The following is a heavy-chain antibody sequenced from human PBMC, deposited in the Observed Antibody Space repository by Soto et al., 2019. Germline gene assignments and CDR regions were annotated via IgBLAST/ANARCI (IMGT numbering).Heavy chain of an antibody. Sequence: EVQLVESGGGLVQPGGSLRLSCAASGFTFSSYSMNWVRQAPGKGLEWVSYISSSSSTIYYADSVKGRFTISRDNAKNSRYLQMNSLRDEDTAVYYCARGIHSYGFGYFDYWGQGTLVTVSS. CDR1: GFTFSSYS. J-gene: IGHJ4*02. D-gene: IGHD5-18*01. CDR2: ISSSSSTI. CDR3: ARGIHSYGFGYFDY. V-gene: IGHV3-48*02.